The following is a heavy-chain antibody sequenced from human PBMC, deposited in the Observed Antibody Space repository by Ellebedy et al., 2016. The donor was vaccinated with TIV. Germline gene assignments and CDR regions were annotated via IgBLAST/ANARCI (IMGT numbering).Heavy chain of an antibody. V-gene: IGHV3-23*01. CDR3: AKHSVVGPSSCFDY. Sequence: GESLKISCAASGFTFSNFAMSWVRLAPGKGLEWVSTISGSGAGTYSADSVKGRFTISRDNSKNTLYLQMNSLRVEDTAVYYCAKHSVVGPSSCFDYWGQGTLVTVSS. CDR2: ISGSGAGT. CDR1: GFTFSNFA. J-gene: IGHJ4*02. D-gene: IGHD6-19*01.